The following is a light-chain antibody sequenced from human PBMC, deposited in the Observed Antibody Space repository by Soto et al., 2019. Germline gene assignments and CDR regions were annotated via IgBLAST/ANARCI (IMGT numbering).Light chain of an antibody. V-gene: IGKV3-20*01. CDR1: QSVSSKY. CDR2: GAS. Sequence: DIVLTQSPGTLSFSPGERATLSCRASQSVSSKYLAWYQQKPGQAPRVLIYGASIRATGIPERFSGGGSGTGFTLTSTRLEPDDFVGYYCEQYGSSLFTFGPGTRVDIK. CDR3: EQYGSSLFT. J-gene: IGKJ3*01.